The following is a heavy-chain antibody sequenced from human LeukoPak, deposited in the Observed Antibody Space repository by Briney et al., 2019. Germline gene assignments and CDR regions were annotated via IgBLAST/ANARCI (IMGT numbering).Heavy chain of an antibody. CDR1: VCTFSNYA. Sequence: AVTVSCKASVCTFSNYAISWLRQAPGQGLAWVGGIIPIFGTANYAQKFQGRVTITADRSTSTAYMELSSLRSEDTAVYYCARGLGYCSSTSCYDDYYFDYWGQGTLVTVSS. CDR2: IIPIFGTA. D-gene: IGHD2-2*01. V-gene: IGHV1-69*06. J-gene: IGHJ4*02. CDR3: ARGLGYCSSTSCYDDYYFDY.